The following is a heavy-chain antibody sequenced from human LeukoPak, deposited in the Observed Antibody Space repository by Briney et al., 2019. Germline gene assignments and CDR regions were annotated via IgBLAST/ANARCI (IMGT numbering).Heavy chain of an antibody. CDR3: ASARGVIITAPIFDY. CDR2: IYHVGST. Sequence: PSETLSLTCAVSGYSISSGYYWGWIRQPPGKGLEWIGSIYHVGSTYYNPSLKSRVTITVDTSKNQFSLKLSSVTAADTAVYYCASARGVIITAPIFDYWGQGTLVTVSS. V-gene: IGHV4-38-2*01. CDR1: GYSISSGYY. J-gene: IGHJ4*02. D-gene: IGHD3-10*01.